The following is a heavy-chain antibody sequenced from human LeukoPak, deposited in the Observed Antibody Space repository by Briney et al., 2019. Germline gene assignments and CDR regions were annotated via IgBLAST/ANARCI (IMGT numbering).Heavy chain of an antibody. V-gene: IGHV3-21*01. CDR1: GFTFSSYS. D-gene: IGHD6-6*01. J-gene: IGHJ6*03. CDR2: ISSSSSYI. Sequence: GGSLRLSCAASGFTFSSYSMNWVRQAPGKGLEWVSSISSSSSYIYYADSVKGRFTISRDNAKNSLYLQMNSLRAEDTAVYYCARDIGSSSKPYNYMDVWGKGTTVTVSS. CDR3: ARDIGSSSKPYNYMDV.